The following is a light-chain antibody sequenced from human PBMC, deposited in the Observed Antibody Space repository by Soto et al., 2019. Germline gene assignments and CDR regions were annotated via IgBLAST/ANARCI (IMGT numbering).Light chain of an antibody. Sequence: EIVMTQAPATLSVSPGEGATLSCRASQGVGTNLAWYQQKPGQAPRLLFYGASTRATGCTARFSGSGSGTEFTLTISSLQSEDFAVSYCQQYNKWPGTFGRGTKLEIK. CDR2: GAS. CDR3: QQYNKWPGT. CDR1: QGVGTN. V-gene: IGKV3-15*01. J-gene: IGKJ2*01.